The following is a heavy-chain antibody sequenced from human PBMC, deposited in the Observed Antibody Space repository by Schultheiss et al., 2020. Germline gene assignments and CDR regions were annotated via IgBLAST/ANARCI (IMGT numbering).Heavy chain of an antibody. CDR2: ISSSGSTI. Sequence: GGSLRLSCAASGFTFSSYEMNWVRQAPGKGLEWVSYISSSGSTIYYADSVKGRFTISRDNAKNSLYLQMNSLRAEDTAVYYCARGSAAAPTCLGYWGQGNLGTVSS. J-gene: IGHJ4*02. CDR1: GFTFSSYE. V-gene: IGHV3-48*03. D-gene: IGHD6-13*01. CDR3: ARGSAAAPTCLGY.